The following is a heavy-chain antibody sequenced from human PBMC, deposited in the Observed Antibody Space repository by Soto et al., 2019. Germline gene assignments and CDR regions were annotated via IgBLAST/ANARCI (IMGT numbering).Heavy chain of an antibody. D-gene: IGHD6-19*01. CDR3: ALTRRSSLPEVAGPGFEY. CDR2: LSYEGSEE. CDR1: GFNFGVFG. J-gene: IGHJ4*02. Sequence: GGSLRLSCAASGFNFGVFGMHWVRQAPGKGLEWLSVLSYEGSEEYYADSVRGRFTISRDNSKNTLFPQMDSLRVDDTGVYYCALTRRSSLPEVAGPGFEYWGQGTLVTVSS. V-gene: IGHV3-30*03.